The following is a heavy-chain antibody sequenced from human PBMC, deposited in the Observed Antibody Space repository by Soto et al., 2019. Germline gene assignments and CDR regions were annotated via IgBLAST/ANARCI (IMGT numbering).Heavy chain of an antibody. J-gene: IGHJ6*02. V-gene: IGHV1-69*13. CDR3: GNYYDSGGMRYYYYGMDV. CDR2: IIPIFGTA. D-gene: IGHD3-22*01. CDR1: GGTFSSCS. Sequence: SVNVSCKSSGGTFSSCSISWVRQAPGQGLEWMGGIIPIFGTANYAQKFQGRVTITADESTSTAYMELSSLRSEDTAVYYCGNYYDSGGMRYYYYGMDVWGQGTTVTVSS.